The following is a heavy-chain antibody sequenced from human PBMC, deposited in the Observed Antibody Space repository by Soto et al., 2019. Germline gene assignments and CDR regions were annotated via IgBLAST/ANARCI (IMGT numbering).Heavy chain of an antibody. CDR1: GGSISSGPYA. Sequence: PSETLSLTCAVSGGSISSGPYAWNWIRQPPGKGLEWIGYIFHSGLTSYNPSLKSRVSLSVDRSKNHFSLELNSVTAADTAVYYCARVGLHQRYYFDFWGQGALVTVSS. CDR3: ARVGLHQRYYFDF. D-gene: IGHD4-4*01. CDR2: IFHSGLT. J-gene: IGHJ4*02. V-gene: IGHV4-30-2*01.